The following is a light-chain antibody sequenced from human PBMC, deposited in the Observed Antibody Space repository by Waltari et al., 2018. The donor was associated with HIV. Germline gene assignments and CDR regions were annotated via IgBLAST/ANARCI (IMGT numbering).Light chain of an antibody. CDR2: AAS. V-gene: IGKV3-20*01. J-gene: IGKJ1*01. CDR3: QQYGSSPRT. CDR1: QRVSSTF. Sequence: EVVLTQSPGTLSLSPGERATLSCRASQRVSSTFLAWYQQTPGQAPRLLIYAASSRATGIPDRFSGSGSGTDFTLTISRLEPEDFAVYYCQQYGSSPRTFGQGTKVEIK.